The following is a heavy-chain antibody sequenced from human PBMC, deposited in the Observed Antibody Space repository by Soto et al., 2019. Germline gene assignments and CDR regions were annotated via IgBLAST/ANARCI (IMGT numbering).Heavy chain of an antibody. Sequence: EVQLVESGGGLVEPGGSLRLSCAASGFAFDSYWMHWVRQVPGEGPVWVSRIDYDGTTTTYADFVKGRFTISRDNAKNTLFLQMNRLRVEDTAVYYCTRGPRPSSAGTGAYWGQGTLVTVSS. CDR1: GFAFDSYW. D-gene: IGHD6-13*01. CDR2: IDYDGTTT. V-gene: IGHV3-74*01. CDR3: TRGPRPSSAGTGAY. J-gene: IGHJ4*02.